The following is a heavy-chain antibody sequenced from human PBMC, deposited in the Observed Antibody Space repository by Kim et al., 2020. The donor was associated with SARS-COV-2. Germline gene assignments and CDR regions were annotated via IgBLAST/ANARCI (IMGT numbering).Heavy chain of an antibody. CDR1: GGSFSGYY. J-gene: IGHJ4*02. CDR2: INHSGST. Sequence: SETLSLTCAVYGGSFSGYYWSWIRQPPGKGLEWIGEINHSGSTDYNPSLKSRVTISVDTSKNRFSLKLSSVTAADTAVYYCARGRYYYDSSGFNVGIHFDYWGQGTLVTVSS. V-gene: IGHV4-34*01. CDR3: ARGRYYYDSSGFNVGIHFDY. D-gene: IGHD3-22*01.